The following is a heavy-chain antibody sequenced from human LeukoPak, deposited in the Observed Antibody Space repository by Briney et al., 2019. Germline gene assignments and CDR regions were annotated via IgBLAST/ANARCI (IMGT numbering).Heavy chain of an antibody. CDR3: ARVGRWLQFEGPFDY. Sequence: GGSLRLSCAASGFTFSSYTMHWVRQAPGKGLEYGSAVSHNGGTTYYANSVKGRFTISRDNSKNTLYLQMGSLRAEDMAVYYCARVGRWLQFEGPFDYWGQGTQVTVSS. J-gene: IGHJ4*02. V-gene: IGHV3-64*01. CDR1: GFTFSSYT. D-gene: IGHD5-24*01. CDR2: VSHNGGTT.